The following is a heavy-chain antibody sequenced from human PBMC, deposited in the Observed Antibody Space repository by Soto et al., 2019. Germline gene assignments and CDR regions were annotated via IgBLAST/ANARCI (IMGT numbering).Heavy chain of an antibody. D-gene: IGHD5-12*01. V-gene: IGHV4-59*01. J-gene: IGHJ3*02. CDR2: IYYSGST. CDR3: ARRYSGYANAFDI. CDR1: GGSISSYY. Sequence: SETLSLTXTVSGGSISSYYWSWIRQPPGKGLEWIGYIYYSGSTNYNPSLKSRVTISVDTSKNQFSLKLSSVTAADTAVYYCARRYSGYANAFDIWGQGTMVTVSS.